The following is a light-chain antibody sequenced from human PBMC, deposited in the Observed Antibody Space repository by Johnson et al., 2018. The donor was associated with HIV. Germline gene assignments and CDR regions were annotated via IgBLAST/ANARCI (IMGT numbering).Light chain of an antibody. V-gene: IGLV1-51*02. CDR2: ENN. CDR3: GTWDSSLSAYV. J-gene: IGLJ1*01. Sequence: QSVLTQPPSVSAAPGQKVTISCSGSSSNIGNNYVSWYQQFPGTAPKLLIYENNKRPSGIPDRFSGSKSGTSATLGITGLQTGDEADYYCGTWDSSLSAYVFGTGTQVTVL. CDR1: SSNIGNNY.